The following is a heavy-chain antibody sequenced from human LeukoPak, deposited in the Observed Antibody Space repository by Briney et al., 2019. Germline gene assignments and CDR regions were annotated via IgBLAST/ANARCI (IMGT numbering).Heavy chain of an antibody. CDR2: IYISGST. D-gene: IGHD3-22*01. CDR1: GVSISTGSYY. V-gene: IGHV4-61*02. CDR3: ARGEYDSSAYWGYYFEN. Sequence: PSETLSLTCTVSGVSISTGSYYWSWIRQPAGKGLEWIGRIYISGSTNYSPSFKSRVTISVDTSKNQFSLNLSSVTAADTAVYYCARGEYDSSAYWGYYFENWGQGTLVTVSS. J-gene: IGHJ4*02.